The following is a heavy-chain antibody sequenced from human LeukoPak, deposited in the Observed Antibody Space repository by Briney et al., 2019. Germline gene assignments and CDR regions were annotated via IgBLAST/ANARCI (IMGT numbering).Heavy chain of an antibody. D-gene: IGHD6-19*01. CDR2: INQDGSVR. V-gene: IGHV3-7*01. Sequence: PGGSLRLSCAASGFTFGSNWMSWVRQAPGKGLEWVAHINQDGSVRYYVDSVNGRFTISRDNTKNSLYLQMNNLRVDDTAIYYCARDPSTASAWFYFDLWGQGTLVTVSS. J-gene: IGHJ4*02. CDR1: GFTFGSNW. CDR3: ARDPSTASAWFYFDL.